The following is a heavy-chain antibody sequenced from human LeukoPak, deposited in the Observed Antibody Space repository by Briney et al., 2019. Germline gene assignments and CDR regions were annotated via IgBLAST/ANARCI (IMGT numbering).Heavy chain of an antibody. CDR2: IYYSGST. CDR3: ARGIGGSYYAY. D-gene: IGHD1-26*01. Sequence: SETLSLTCTVSGGPVSSGSYYWSWIRQPPGKGLEWIGYIYYSGSTNYNPSLKSRVTISVDTSKNQFSLKLSSVTAADTAVYYCARGIGGSYYAYWGQGTLVTVSS. V-gene: IGHV4-61*01. CDR1: GGPVSSGSYY. J-gene: IGHJ4*02.